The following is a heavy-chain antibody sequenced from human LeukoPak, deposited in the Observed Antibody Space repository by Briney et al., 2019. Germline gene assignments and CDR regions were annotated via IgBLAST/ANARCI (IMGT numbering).Heavy chain of an antibody. V-gene: IGHV4-34*01. CDR2: INHSGST. CDR3: ARRLGGTRRYYYYMDV. D-gene: IGHD3-16*01. CDR1: GGSFSGYY. J-gene: IGHJ6*03. Sequence: SETLSLTCAVYGGSFSGYYWSWIRQPPGKGLEWIGEINHSGSTNYNPSLKSRVTISVDTSKNQFSLKLSSVTAADTAVYYCARRLGGTRRYYYYMDVWGKGTTVTVSS.